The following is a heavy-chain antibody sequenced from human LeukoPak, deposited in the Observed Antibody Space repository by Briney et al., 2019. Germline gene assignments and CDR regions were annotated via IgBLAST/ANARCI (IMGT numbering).Heavy chain of an antibody. CDR2: ISASSTSI. D-gene: IGHD1-26*01. CDR1: GFTFSDYT. Sequence: TGGSLRLSCAASGFTFSDYTMSWVRQAPGKGLEWVSFISASSTSIYYADSVRGRFTISRDNAKHSLYLHMNSLRAEDTAVYYCARDGTWGPGTLVTVSS. V-gene: IGHV3-21*01. CDR3: ARDGT. J-gene: IGHJ5*02.